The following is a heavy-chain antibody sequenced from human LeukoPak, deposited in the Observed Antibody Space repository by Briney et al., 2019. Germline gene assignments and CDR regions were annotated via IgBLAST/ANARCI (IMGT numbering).Heavy chain of an antibody. CDR1: GGSISSSSYY. CDR2: IYYSGST. Sequence: SSETLSLTCTVSGGSISSSSYYWGWIRQPPGKGLEWIGYIYYSGSTYYNPSLKSRVTISVDTSKNQFSLKLSSVTAADTAVYYCARALDYDILTGYYHFYGMDVWGQGTTVTVSS. J-gene: IGHJ6*02. V-gene: IGHV4-31*03. D-gene: IGHD3-9*01. CDR3: ARALDYDILTGYYHFYGMDV.